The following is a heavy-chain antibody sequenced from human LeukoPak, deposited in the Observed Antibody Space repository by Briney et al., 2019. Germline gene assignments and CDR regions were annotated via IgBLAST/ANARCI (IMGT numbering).Heavy chain of an antibody. CDR2: ISGSGGST. CDR3: AKDVTWKRASAFDY. Sequence: SGGSLRLSCAASGFTFSSYAMSWVRQAPGKGLEWVSAISGSGGSTYYADSVKGRFTISRDNPKNTLYLQMNSLRAEDTAVYYCAKDVTWKRASAFDYWGQGTLVTVSS. CDR1: GFTFSSYA. D-gene: IGHD1-1*01. V-gene: IGHV3-23*01. J-gene: IGHJ4*02.